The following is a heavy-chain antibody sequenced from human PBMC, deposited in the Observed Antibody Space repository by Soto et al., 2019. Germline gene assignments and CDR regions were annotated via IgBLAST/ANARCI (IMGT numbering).Heavy chain of an antibody. CDR1: GGSISSGDYY. CDR3: ARWWSGSRQGFDP. D-gene: IGHD3-3*01. J-gene: IGHJ5*02. V-gene: IGHV4-31*03. Sequence: QVQLQESGPGLVKPSQTLSLTCTVSGGSISSGDYYWSWIRQHPGKGLEWIGYIYYSGSTYYNPSLKRRVTISVDTSKTQFSLKLSPVTAAGTAVYYCARWWSGSRQGFDPWGQGTLVTVSS. CDR2: IYYSGST.